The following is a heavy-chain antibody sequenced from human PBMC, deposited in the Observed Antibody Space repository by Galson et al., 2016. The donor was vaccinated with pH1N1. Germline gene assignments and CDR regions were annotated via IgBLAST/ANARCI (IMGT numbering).Heavy chain of an antibody. J-gene: IGHJ3*01. CDR3: ATFSSSSSWRSLDV. V-gene: IGHV1-69*13. Sequence: SVKVSCKASGATFNSYGIHWVRRAPGKGLEWMGDINPVFGTTNYAQRSQDRVTITAHDMELSGLRSEDTAIYYCATFSSSSSWRSLDVWGQGTTVTVSS. D-gene: IGHD6-6*01. CDR1: GATFNSYG. CDR2: INPVFGTT.